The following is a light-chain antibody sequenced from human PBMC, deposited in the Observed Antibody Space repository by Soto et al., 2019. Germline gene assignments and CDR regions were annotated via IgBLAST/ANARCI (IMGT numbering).Light chain of an antibody. V-gene: IGKV1-33*01. CDR1: QDIHHF. J-gene: IGKJ5*01. CDR3: QQYDSLLIT. CDR2: DVS. Sequence: DIQLTQSPSSLSASVGDRVTITCQASQDIHHFLNWYQQKPGEAPKLLITDVSVLETGVPSRFSGSGSGTDFTFTITSLQPEDLATYYCQQYDSLLITFGQGTRLDIK.